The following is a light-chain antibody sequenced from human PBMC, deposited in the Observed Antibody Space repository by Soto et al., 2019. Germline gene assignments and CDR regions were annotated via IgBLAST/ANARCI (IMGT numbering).Light chain of an antibody. CDR2: KAS. CDR3: QQYNSYSPT. J-gene: IGKJ1*01. Sequence: DIQMTQSPSTLCRSVGDRVNITCRASQTISSWLAWYQQKPGKAPKLLIYKASTLKSGAPSRFSGSGSETEFTLTISGLQPGDSATYYCQQYNSYSPTFGQGTKV. CDR1: QTISSW. V-gene: IGKV1-5*03.